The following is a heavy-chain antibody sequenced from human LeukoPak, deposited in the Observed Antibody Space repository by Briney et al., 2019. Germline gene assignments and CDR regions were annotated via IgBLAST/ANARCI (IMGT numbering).Heavy chain of an antibody. Sequence: GGSLRLSCAASGFTLSSHGMHWVRQAPGKGLEWVAGMWYDGSKEDYADSVKGRFTISRDMSKNTLNLQVNSLRVEDTAMFYCARDLSFGGLDFRGQGTLVTVSS. CDR1: GFTLSSHG. CDR2: MWYDGSKE. D-gene: IGHD3-16*01. J-gene: IGHJ4*02. V-gene: IGHV3-33*01. CDR3: ARDLSFGGLDF.